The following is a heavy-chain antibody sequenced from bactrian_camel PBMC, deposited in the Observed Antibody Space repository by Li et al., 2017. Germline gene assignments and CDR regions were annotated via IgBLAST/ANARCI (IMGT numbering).Heavy chain of an antibody. J-gene: IGHJ6*01. CDR3: AAAAVRRLCQGWTGFGV. V-gene: IGHV3S26*01. Sequence: HVQLVESGGGLVQPGGSLRLSCAASGYTFSNYEMKWFRQAPGKEREGVAVIEGDGYTRYADSVKGRFTISKDTAKNTLYLQMDSLKVEDSAMYYCAAAAVRRLCQGWTGFGVWGQGTQVTVS. CDR1: GYTFSNYE. CDR2: IEGDGYT.